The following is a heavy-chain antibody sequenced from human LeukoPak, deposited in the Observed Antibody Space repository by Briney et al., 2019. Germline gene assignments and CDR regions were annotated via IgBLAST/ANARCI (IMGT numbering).Heavy chain of an antibody. V-gene: IGHV4-4*07. CDR1: GGSISSYY. D-gene: IGHD6-13*01. Sequence: SETLSLTCTVSGGSISSYYWSWIRQPAGKGLEWIGRIYTSGSTNYNPSLKSRVTISVDTSKNQFSLKLSSVTAADTAVYYCASQSAAGTNDYWGQGTLVTVSS. CDR2: IYTSGST. J-gene: IGHJ4*02. CDR3: ASQSAAGTNDY.